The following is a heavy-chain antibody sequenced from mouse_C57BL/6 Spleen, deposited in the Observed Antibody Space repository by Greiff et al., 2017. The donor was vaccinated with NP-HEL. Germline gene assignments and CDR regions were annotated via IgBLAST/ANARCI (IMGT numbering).Heavy chain of an antibody. CDR2: IYPSDSET. V-gene: IGHV1-61*01. J-gene: IGHJ4*01. CDR3: ASGYSNYVGAMDY. CDR1: GYTFTSYW. D-gene: IGHD2-5*01. Sequence: QVQLQQPGAELVRPGSSVKLSCKASGYTFTSYWMDWVKQRPGQGLEWIGNIYPSDSETHYNQKFKDKATLTVDKSSSTAYMQLSSLTSEDSAVYYCASGYSNYVGAMDYWGQGTSVTVSS.